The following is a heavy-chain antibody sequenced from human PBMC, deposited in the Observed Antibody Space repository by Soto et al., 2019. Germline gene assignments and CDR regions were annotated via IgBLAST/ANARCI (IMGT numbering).Heavy chain of an antibody. CDR3: TRVPGVMNYYYYYYMDV. CDR1: GFTFGDYA. V-gene: IGHV3-49*03. D-gene: IGHD3-10*01. Sequence: GGSLRLSCTASGFTFGDYAMSWFRQAPGKGLEWVGFIRSKAYGGTTEYAASVKGRFTISRDDSKSIAYLQMNSLKTEDTAVYYCTRVPGVMNYYYYYYMDVWGKGTTVTVSS. CDR2: IRSKAYGGTT. J-gene: IGHJ6*03.